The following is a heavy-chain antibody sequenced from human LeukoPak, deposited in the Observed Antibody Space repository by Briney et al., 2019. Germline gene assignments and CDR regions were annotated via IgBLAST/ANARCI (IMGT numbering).Heavy chain of an antibody. J-gene: IGHJ4*02. CDR3: GVLPAATMLRDF. Sequence: GGSLRLSCAASGFTFSTYGMHWVRQAPGKGLEWVAVLWDDGINTSYADSVKGRFTIPRDTSQNTLYLQMDSLRAEDTAVYFCGVLPAATMLRDFWGQGTLVTVSS. CDR2: LWDDGINT. V-gene: IGHV3-33*01. D-gene: IGHD2-2*01. CDR1: GFTFSTYG.